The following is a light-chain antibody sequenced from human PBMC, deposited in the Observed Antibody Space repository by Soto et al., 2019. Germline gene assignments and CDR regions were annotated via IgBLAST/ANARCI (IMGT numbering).Light chain of an antibody. CDR3: QQYGSSQFT. Sequence: EIVMTQSPATLSVSPGERASLSCRASQSVGSNLAWYEQKPGQALRLLIYRASTRATGIPARFSRSGSGTEFTLTISSLQSEDFAEYYCQQYGSSQFTFGPGNKVDIK. V-gene: IGKV3-15*01. CDR1: QSVGSN. CDR2: RAS. J-gene: IGKJ3*01.